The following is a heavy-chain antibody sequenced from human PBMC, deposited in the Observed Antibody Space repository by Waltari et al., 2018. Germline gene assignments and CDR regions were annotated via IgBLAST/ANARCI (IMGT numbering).Heavy chain of an antibody. CDR3: ATVVGIQLWPMAFDI. V-gene: IGHV1-24*01. Sequence: QVQLVQSGAEVKKPGASVKVSCKVSGYTLTELSMHWVRQAPGKGLEWMGGFDPEDGETIYAPKFQGRVTMTEYTSTDTAYMELSSLISEDTAVYYCATVVGIQLWPMAFDIWGQGTMVTVSS. CDR2: FDPEDGET. D-gene: IGHD5-18*01. J-gene: IGHJ3*02. CDR1: GYTLTELS.